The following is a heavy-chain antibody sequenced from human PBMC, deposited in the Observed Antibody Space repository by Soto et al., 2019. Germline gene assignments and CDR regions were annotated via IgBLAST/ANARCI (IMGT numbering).Heavy chain of an antibody. Sequence: PGESLKISCKGSGYSFPTSWIGWVRQISGKGLEWMGIIYPGDSDTRYSPSFQGQVTISVDKSISTAYLQWSSLKASDTAIYYCARASIVGATTNAFDIWGQGTMVTVSS. D-gene: IGHD1-26*01. CDR2: IYPGDSDT. J-gene: IGHJ3*02. CDR3: ARASIVGATTNAFDI. CDR1: GYSFPTSW. V-gene: IGHV5-51*01.